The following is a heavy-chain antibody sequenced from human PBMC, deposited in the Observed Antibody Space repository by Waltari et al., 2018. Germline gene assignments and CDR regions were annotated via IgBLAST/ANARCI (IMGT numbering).Heavy chain of an antibody. V-gene: IGHV4-61*09. Sequence: QVQLQESGPGLVKPSQTLSLTCTVSGGSISSGSYYWSWIRQPAGKGLEWIGYIYTSGRPNYTPSLTSRVTISVDTSKNQFSLKLSSVTAADTAVYYCARDADSSGWPSGDAFDIWGQGTMVTVSS. CDR3: ARDADSSGWPSGDAFDI. D-gene: IGHD6-19*01. CDR2: IYTSGRP. CDR1: GGSISSGSYY. J-gene: IGHJ3*02.